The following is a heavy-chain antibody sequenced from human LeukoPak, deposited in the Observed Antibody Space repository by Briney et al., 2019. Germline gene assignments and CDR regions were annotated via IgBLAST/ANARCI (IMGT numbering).Heavy chain of an antibody. D-gene: IGHD4-17*01. CDR2: IYTTGST. J-gene: IGHJ4*02. V-gene: IGHV4-4*07. CDR3: ARTSDDFGDYGFDY. Sequence: NPSETLSLTCTVSGGSISNYYWNWIRQPAGKGLEWIGRIYTTGSTNYNPSLKSRLTMSMDTSKNQFSLRLSSVTAADTAVYYCARTSDDFGDYGFDYWGQGTLVTVSS. CDR1: GGSISNYY.